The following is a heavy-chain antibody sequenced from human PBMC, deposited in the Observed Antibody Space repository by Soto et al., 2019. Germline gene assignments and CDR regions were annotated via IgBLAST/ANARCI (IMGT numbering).Heavy chain of an antibody. V-gene: IGHV3-7*01. CDR1: GFTFSSYW. D-gene: IGHD3-16*02. CDR3: ARDGDYIWGSYRSAGWFDP. J-gene: IGHJ5*02. Sequence: EVQLVESGGGLVQPGGSLRLSCAASGFTFSSYWMSWVRQAPGKGLEWVANIKQDGSEKYYVDSVKGRFTISRDNAKNSRYLQMNSLRAEDTAVYYCARDGDYIWGSYRSAGWFDPWGQGTLVTVSS. CDR2: IKQDGSEK.